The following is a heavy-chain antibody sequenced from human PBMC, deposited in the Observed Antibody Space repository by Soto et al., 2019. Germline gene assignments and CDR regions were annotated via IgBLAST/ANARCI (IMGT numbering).Heavy chain of an antibody. J-gene: IGHJ5*02. D-gene: IGHD3-10*01. CDR3: ARGSTIVRGAPSWFDP. V-gene: IGHV1-69*02. CDR1: GGTFSRYT. CDR2: IIPIAAIA. Sequence: QVQLVQSGAEVKKPGASVKVSCKASGGTFSRYTINWVRQAPGQGLEWMVRIIPIAAIANHTQKFQGRVTITVDKSSTTAYMELSSLRSDDTAVYYCARGSTIVRGAPSWFDPWGQGTLVTVSS.